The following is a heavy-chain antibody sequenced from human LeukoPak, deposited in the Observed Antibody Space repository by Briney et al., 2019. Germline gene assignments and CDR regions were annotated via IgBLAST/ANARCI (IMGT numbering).Heavy chain of an antibody. Sequence: PGGSLRLSCAAFGFTFSAARMSWVRQAPGEGLEWVGRIKSKTDGGTTDYAAPVKGRFGISRDDSKNTLYLQMNSLKSEDTAVYYYGTGDWIGPWGQGTLVTVSS. V-gene: IGHV3-15*01. CDR2: IKSKTDGGTT. J-gene: IGHJ5*02. CDR1: GFTFSAAR. CDR3: GTGDWIGP.